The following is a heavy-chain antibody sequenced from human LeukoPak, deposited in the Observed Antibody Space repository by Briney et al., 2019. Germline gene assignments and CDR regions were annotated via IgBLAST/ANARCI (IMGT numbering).Heavy chain of an antibody. J-gene: IGHJ4*02. CDR3: ARAVTYYDSSGYYTFFDY. CDR2: INHSGST. Sequence: SETLSLTCAVYGGSFSGYYWSWIRQPPGKGREWIGEINHSGSTNYNPFLKSRVTKAVDTSKNQFSLKLSSVTAAVTAVYYCARAVTYYDSSGYYTFFDYWRQGTLVTVCS. D-gene: IGHD3-22*01. V-gene: IGHV4-34*01. CDR1: GGSFSGYY.